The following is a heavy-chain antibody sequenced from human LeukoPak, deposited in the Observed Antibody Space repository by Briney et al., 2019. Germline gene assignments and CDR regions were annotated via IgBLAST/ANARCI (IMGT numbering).Heavy chain of an antibody. J-gene: IGHJ4*02. Sequence: GGSLRLSCAASGFTFDDYAMHWVRQVPGKGLEWVSLITGDGGSTYYADSVKGRFTISRDNIKNSLYLQMNSLRTEDTALYYCPKAPPSGSSWYIYYFDYWGQGTLVTVSS. CDR1: GFTFDDYA. V-gene: IGHV3-43*02. CDR2: ITGDGGST. D-gene: IGHD6-13*01. CDR3: PKAPPSGSSWYIYYFDY.